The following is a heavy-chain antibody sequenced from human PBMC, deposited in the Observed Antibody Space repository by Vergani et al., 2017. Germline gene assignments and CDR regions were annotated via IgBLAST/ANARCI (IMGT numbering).Heavy chain of an antibody. CDR2: INHRGST. D-gene: IGHD3-3*01. CDR1: GGSFSGYY. Sequence: QVQLQQWGAGLLKPSETLSLTCAVYGGSFSGYYWSWIRQPPGKGLEWIGEINHRGSTNYNPSLKSRVTISVDTSKNQFSLKLSSVTAADTAVYYCAREAIFGVRDAFDIWGQGTMVTVSS. CDR3: AREAIFGVRDAFDI. J-gene: IGHJ3*02. V-gene: IGHV4-34*01.